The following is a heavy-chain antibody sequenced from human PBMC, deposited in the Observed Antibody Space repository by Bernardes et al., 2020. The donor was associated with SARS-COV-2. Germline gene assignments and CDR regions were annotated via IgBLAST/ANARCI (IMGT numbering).Heavy chain of an antibody. Sequence: SETLSLTCTVSVCSISSYYWSWIRQPPGKGLEWIGYIYYSGSTNYNPSLKSRVTISVDTSTNQFSLKLSSVTAADTAVYYCARGHSSWISYYFDYWGQGTLVTVSS. CDR3: ARGHSSWISYYFDY. CDR1: VCSISSYY. V-gene: IGHV4-59*01. J-gene: IGHJ4*02. CDR2: IYYSGST. D-gene: IGHD6-13*01.